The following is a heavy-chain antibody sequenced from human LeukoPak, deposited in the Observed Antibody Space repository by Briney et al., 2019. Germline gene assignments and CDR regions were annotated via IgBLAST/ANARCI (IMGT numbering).Heavy chain of an antibody. D-gene: IGHD4-11*01. CDR2: ISYDGSNK. CDR3: ARALSASTVTTGGFDY. V-gene: IGHV3-30-3*01. CDR1: GFTFSSYA. J-gene: IGHJ4*02. Sequence: GGSLRLSCAASGFTFSSYAMHWVRQAPGKGLEWVSIISYDGSNKYYADSVKGRFTISRDDSKNTLYLQMNSLRAEDTAVYYCARALSASTVTTGGFDYWGQGTLVTVSS.